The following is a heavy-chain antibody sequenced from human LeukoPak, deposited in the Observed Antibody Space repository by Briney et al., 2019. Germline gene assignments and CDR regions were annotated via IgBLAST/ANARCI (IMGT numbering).Heavy chain of an antibody. V-gene: IGHV4-30-2*01. Sequence: SETLSLTCAVSGGSISSGGYSWSCIRQPTGKGLEWIGYIYHSGSTYYNPSLKSRVTISVDRSKNQFSLKLSSVTAADTAVYYCARRDGYNYGGLLDIWGQGTMITVSS. D-gene: IGHD5-24*01. CDR2: IYHSGST. CDR1: GGSISSGGYS. CDR3: ARRDGYNYGGLLDI. J-gene: IGHJ3*02.